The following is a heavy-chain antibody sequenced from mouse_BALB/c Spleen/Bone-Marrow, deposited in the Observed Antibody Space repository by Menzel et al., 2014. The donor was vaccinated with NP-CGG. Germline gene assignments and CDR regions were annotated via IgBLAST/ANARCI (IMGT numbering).Heavy chain of an antibody. J-gene: IGHJ2*01. CDR2: IYPGSGST. Sequence: LLQSGSVLVRPGASVKLSCKASGYTFTSYWMHWVKQRPGQGPEWIGNIYPGSGSTNYDEKFKSKVTLTVDTSSSTAYMQLSSLTSEGSAVYYCTPRLRYWGQGTTLTVSS. D-gene: IGHD1-2*01. CDR3: TPRLRY. V-gene: IGHV1S22*01. CDR1: GYTFTSYW.